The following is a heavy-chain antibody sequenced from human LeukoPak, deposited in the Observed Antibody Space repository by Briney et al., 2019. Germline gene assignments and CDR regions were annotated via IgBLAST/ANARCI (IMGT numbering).Heavy chain of an antibody. CDR3: ATAFAGSCHLPTSNWFDP. D-gene: IGHD3-10*01. J-gene: IGHJ5*02. CDR1: GYAFTSYG. CDR2: ISVYNGNT. V-gene: IGHV1-18*01. Sequence: ASVKVSCKASGYAFTSYGITWVRQAPGQGLEWMGWISVYNGNTNDAQKFQGRVTMTTDTSTSTAYMELRSLTSDDTAVYYCATAFAGSCHLPTSNWFDPWGQGTLVTVPS.